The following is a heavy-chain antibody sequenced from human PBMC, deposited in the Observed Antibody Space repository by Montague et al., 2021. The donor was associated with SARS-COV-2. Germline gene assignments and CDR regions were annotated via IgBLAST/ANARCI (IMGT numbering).Heavy chain of an antibody. Sequence: SLRLSCAASGSTFGDYGMSWVRQAPGKGLEWVSGINWNGGSTGYADSVKGRFTISRDNAKNSLYLQMNSLRAEDTALYYCARDLGRVWFGEPSEGMDVWGQGTTVTVSS. J-gene: IGHJ6*02. CDR2: INWNGGST. CDR3: ARDLGRVWFGEPSEGMDV. V-gene: IGHV3-20*04. CDR1: GSTFGDYG. D-gene: IGHD3-10*01.